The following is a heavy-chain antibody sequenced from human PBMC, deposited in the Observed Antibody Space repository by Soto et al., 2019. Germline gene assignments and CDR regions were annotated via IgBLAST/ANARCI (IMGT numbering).Heavy chain of an antibody. Sequence: LRLSCAASGFTFTRYSMNWVRQAPGKGLEWVSSISSTANYIYYGDSMKGRFTISRDNAKNSLYLEMNSLRAEDTAVYYCARESEDLTSNFDYWGQGTLVTVSS. J-gene: IGHJ4*02. CDR1: GFTFTRYS. CDR3: ARESEDLTSNFDY. V-gene: IGHV3-21*06. CDR2: ISSTANYI.